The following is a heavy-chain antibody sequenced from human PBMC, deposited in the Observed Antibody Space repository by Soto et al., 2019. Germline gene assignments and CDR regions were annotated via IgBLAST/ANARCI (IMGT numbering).Heavy chain of an antibody. V-gene: IGHV4-4*07. Sequence: VQLQESGPGLVKPSETLSLTCTVSGGSISSYYWSWIRQPAGKGLEWIGRIYTSGSTNYNPSLKSRVTMSVDTSKNQFFLKLSSVTAADTAVYYCARAIRVCSGGSCYWGFDYWGQGTLVTVSS. D-gene: IGHD2-15*01. CDR3: ARAIRVCSGGSCYWGFDY. CDR2: IYTSGST. CDR1: GGSISSYY. J-gene: IGHJ4*02.